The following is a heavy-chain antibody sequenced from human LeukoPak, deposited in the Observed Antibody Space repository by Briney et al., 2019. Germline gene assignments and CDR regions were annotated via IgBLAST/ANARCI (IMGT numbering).Heavy chain of an antibody. Sequence: SETLSLTCTVSGGSISSYYWSWIRQPPGKGLEWIGNIYYSGSTNYNPSLKSRVTISVDTSKNQFSLKLSSVTAADTGVYYCARDRDYDILTGYSHNWFDPWGQGTLVTVSS. CDR2: IYYSGST. D-gene: IGHD3-9*01. CDR1: GGSISSYY. J-gene: IGHJ5*02. V-gene: IGHV4-59*01. CDR3: ARDRDYDILTGYSHNWFDP.